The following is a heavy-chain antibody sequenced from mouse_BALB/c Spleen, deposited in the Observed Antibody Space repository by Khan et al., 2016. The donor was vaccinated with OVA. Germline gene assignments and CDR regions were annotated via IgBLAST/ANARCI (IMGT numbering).Heavy chain of an antibody. CDR1: GYTFTSYW. D-gene: IGHD2-3*01. Sequence: EVQLQQSGAVLARPGASVKMSCKASGYTFTSYWMHWVKQRPGQGLEWIGGISLGNCYTRYNQKFKGQAKLTAVPSTSTAYMELSSLTNEDSAVFYCIYESCYVGEFADWGQGTLVTVSA. CDR3: IYESCYVGEFAD. J-gene: IGHJ3*01. CDR2: ISLGNCYT. V-gene: IGHV1-5*01.